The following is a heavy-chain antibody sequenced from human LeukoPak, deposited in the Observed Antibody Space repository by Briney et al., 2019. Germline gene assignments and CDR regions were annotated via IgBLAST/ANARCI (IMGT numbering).Heavy chain of an antibody. Sequence: ASVKASCKASGYTFTGYYMHWVRQAPGQGLEWMGWINPNSGGTNYAQKFQGRVTMTRDTSISTAYMELSRLRSDDTAVYYCARGDYYDSSEGFDYWGQGTLVTVSS. D-gene: IGHD3-22*01. V-gene: IGHV1-2*02. J-gene: IGHJ4*02. CDR2: INPNSGGT. CDR3: ARGDYYDSSEGFDY. CDR1: GYTFTGYY.